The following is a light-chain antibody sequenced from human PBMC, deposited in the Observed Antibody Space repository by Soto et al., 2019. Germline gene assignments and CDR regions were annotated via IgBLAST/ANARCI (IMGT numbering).Light chain of an antibody. CDR1: QSVSSSY. J-gene: IGKJ1*01. Sequence: EIVLTQSPGTLSLSPGERATLSCRASQSVSSSYLAWYQQKPGQAPRLLIYGASSRATGIPDRFSGSASGTDFTLTISRLEPEDFAVYYCQQYGSSRTFGHGTKVEIK. V-gene: IGKV3-20*01. CDR2: GAS. CDR3: QQYGSSRT.